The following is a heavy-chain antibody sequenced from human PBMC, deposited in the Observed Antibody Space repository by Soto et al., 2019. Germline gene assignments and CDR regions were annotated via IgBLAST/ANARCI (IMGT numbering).Heavy chain of an antibody. CDR3: ARAPPGYSSSWFDPSPAEFQH. CDR2: IYYSGST. Sequence: QVQLQESGPGLVKPSQTLSLTCTVSGGSISSGGYYWSWIRQHPGKGLEWIGYIYYSGSTYYNPSLKSRVTISVDTSKNQFSLKLRSVTAADTAVYYCARAPPGYSSSWFDPSPAEFQHWGQGTLVTVSS. J-gene: IGHJ1*01. V-gene: IGHV4-31*03. CDR1: GGSISSGGYY. D-gene: IGHD6-13*01.